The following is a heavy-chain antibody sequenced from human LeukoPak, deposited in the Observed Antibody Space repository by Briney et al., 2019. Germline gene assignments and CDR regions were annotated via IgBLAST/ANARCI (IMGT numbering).Heavy chain of an antibody. CDR3: ARDLSSPGFNYYDSSGYYYDY. D-gene: IGHD3-22*01. CDR1: GFTFSDYY. J-gene: IGHJ4*02. Sequence: GGSLRLSCAASGFTFSDYYMSWIRQAPGKGLEWVSYISSSGSTIYSADSVKGRFTISRDNAKNSLYLQMNSLRAEDTAVYYCARDLSSPGFNYYDSSGYYYDYWGQGTLVTVSS. CDR2: ISSSGSTI. V-gene: IGHV3-11*04.